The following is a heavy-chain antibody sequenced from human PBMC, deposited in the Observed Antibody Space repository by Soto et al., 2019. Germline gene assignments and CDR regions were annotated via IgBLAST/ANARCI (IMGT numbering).Heavy chain of an antibody. D-gene: IGHD3-10*01. CDR3: AREYPYGLNFFDC. CDR2: VSHSGST. J-gene: IGHJ4*02. Sequence: SETLSLTCTVSGGSIINAAYYWSWIRQHPGKGLEWIGYVSHSGSTYYNPSLKSRVIISVGTSKNQFSLSLTSVTAADTAVYYCAREYPYGLNFFDCWGQGALVTVSS. CDR1: GGSIINAAYY. V-gene: IGHV4-31*03.